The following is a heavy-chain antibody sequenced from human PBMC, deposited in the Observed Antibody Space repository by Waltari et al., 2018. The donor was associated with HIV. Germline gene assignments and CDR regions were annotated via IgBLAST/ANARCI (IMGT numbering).Heavy chain of an antibody. CDR1: GFSCGSYG. V-gene: IGHV3-33*01. D-gene: IGHD6-19*01. CDR3: ARDPQPRAGLHLDY. Sequence: QVQLVESGGGVVQPGRSLSLSCVASGFSCGSYGMLGVRQYPGKGLEWVAVIWYDGSNKYYADSVKGRFTISRDNSKNTLYLQMNSLRAEDTAVYYCARDPQPRAGLHLDYWGQGTLVTVSS. CDR2: IWYDGSNK. J-gene: IGHJ4*02.